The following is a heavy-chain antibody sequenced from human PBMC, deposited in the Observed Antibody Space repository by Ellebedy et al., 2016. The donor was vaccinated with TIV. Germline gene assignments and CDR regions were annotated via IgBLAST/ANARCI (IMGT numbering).Heavy chain of an antibody. V-gene: IGHV3-30*02. J-gene: IGHJ4*02. D-gene: IGHD2-15*01. CDR1: EFTFSRFG. Sequence: GGSLRLXCAASEFTFSRFGMHWVRQAPGKGLEWVAFIKSDGRDRDYADSVKGRFTISRDNPKNTLFLQMNSLRVEDTAVYNCARGHCRGGSCFHYFDYWGQGTLVTVSS. CDR3: ARGHCRGGSCFHYFDY. CDR2: IKSDGRDR.